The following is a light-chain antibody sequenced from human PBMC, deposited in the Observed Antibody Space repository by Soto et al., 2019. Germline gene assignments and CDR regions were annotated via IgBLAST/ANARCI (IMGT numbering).Light chain of an antibody. CDR1: QSVSSSY. CDR3: QQYNNWPPWT. Sequence: EIVLTQSPGTLSFSPGERVTLTCRASQSVSSSYLAWFQQQPGQAPRLLIYGASSRATGIPDRFSGSGSGTDFTLTISSLQSEDFAVYYCQQYNNWPPWTFGQGTKVDIK. CDR2: GAS. V-gene: IGKV3-20*01. J-gene: IGKJ1*01.